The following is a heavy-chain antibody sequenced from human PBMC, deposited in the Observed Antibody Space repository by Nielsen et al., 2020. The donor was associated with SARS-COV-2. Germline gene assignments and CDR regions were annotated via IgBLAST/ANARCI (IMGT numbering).Heavy chain of an antibody. Sequence: GESLKISCAASGFTVSSNYMSWVRQAPGKGLEWVSAISGSGGSTYYADSVKGRFTISRDNSKNTLYLQMNSLRAEDTAVYYCAKDLVEFGVLTPYFDYWGQGTLVTVSS. V-gene: IGHV3-23*01. CDR3: AKDLVEFGVLTPYFDY. D-gene: IGHD4/OR15-4a*01. CDR2: ISGSGGST. CDR1: GFTVSSNY. J-gene: IGHJ4*02.